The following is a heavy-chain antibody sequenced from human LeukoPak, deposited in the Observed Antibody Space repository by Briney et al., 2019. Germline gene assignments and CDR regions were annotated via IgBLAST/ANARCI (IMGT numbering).Heavy chain of an antibody. CDR2: ISAYNGNT. CDR3: ARSPYYYDSSGYYAFDI. Sequence: GASVKVSCKASGYTFTSYGLSWVRQAPGQGLEWMGWISAYNGNTNYAQKLQGRVTMTTDTSTSTAYMELRSLRSDDTAVYYCARSPYYYDSSGYYAFDIWGQGTMVTVSS. D-gene: IGHD3-22*01. J-gene: IGHJ3*02. CDR1: GYTFTSYG. V-gene: IGHV1-18*01.